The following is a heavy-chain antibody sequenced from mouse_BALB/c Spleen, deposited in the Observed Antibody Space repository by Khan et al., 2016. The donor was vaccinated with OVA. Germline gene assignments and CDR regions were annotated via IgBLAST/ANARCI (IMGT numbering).Heavy chain of an antibody. CDR1: GYTFTDYA. CDR3: ARPAYDGYYGY. Sequence: QVQLQQPGPELVRPGVSVKISCKGSGYTFTDYAMYWVKQSHAKSLEWIGLISTYSGSTNYNQKFKGKVTMTVDKSSSAAYMELARLTSEDSAIYYCARPAYDGYYGYWGQGTALTVSS. V-gene: IGHV1S137*01. CDR2: ISTYSGST. D-gene: IGHD2-3*01. J-gene: IGHJ2*01.